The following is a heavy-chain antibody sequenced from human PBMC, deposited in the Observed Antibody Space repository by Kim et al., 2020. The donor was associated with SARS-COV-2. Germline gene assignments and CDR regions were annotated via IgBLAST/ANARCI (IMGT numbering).Heavy chain of an antibody. Sequence: GGSLRLSCAGSGFTFSDAWMSWVRQAPGKGLEWVGRIKSKTDGGTTDYAAPVKGRFIISRDDSKNTLYLQMNSLKTEDTAVYYCTTDRLGLRYVDWLFWGQGTLVSVSS. D-gene: IGHD3-9*01. CDR3: TTDRLGLRYVDWLF. J-gene: IGHJ4*02. V-gene: IGHV3-15*01. CDR2: IKSKTDGGTT. CDR1: GFTFSDAW.